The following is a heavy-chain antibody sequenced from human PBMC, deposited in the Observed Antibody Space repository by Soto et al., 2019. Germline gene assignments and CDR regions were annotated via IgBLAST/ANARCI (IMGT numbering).Heavy chain of an antibody. CDR2: IIPIFGTA. D-gene: IGHD4-17*01. V-gene: IGHV1-69*01. CDR1: GGTFSSYA. Sequence: QVQLVQSGAEVKKPGSSVKVSCKGSGGTFSSYAISWVRQAPGQGLEWMGGIIPIFGTANYAQKFQGRVTITADESTSTAYMELSSLRSEDTVVYYCARDGQGPMTTVTRWFDPWGQGTLVTVSS. CDR3: ARDGQGPMTTVTRWFDP. J-gene: IGHJ5*02.